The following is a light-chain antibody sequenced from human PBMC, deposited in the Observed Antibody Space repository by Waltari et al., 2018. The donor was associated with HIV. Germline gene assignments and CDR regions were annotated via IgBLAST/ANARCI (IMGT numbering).Light chain of an antibody. J-gene: IGLJ3*02. Sequence: SYVLAQPPSVSVAPGQTARTTCGGDNIGSKSVHWYQQKPGQAPLLVVYDDSDRPSGIPERFSGSNSGNTATLTISRVEAGDEADYYCQVWDSSSDDWVFGGGTKVTVL. CDR1: NIGSKS. CDR3: QVWDSSSDDWV. CDR2: DDS. V-gene: IGLV3-21*02.